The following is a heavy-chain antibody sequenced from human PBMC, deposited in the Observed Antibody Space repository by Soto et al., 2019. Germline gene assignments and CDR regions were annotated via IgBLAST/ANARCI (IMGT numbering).Heavy chain of an antibody. CDR1: GFTFSSYW. Sequence: GGSLRLSCAASGFTFSSYWMHWVRQAPGKGLVWVSRINNDGSSTSYADSVKGRFSISRDNAKNTLYLQMNSLRAEDTAVYYCARSLLGDFWSGPHYYYYYGMDVWGQGTTVTGS. J-gene: IGHJ6*02. V-gene: IGHV3-74*01. CDR2: INNDGSST. CDR3: ARSLLGDFWSGPHYYYYYGMDV. D-gene: IGHD3-3*01.